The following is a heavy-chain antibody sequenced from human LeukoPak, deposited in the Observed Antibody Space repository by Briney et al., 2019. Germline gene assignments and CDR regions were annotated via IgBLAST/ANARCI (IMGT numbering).Heavy chain of an antibody. Sequence: ASVKVSCKASGYTFTSYGISWVRQAPGQGLEWMGWISAYNGNTNYEQKLQGRVTMTTDTSTSTAYMELRSLRSDDTAVYYCARDMSPVQSGDYWGQGTLVTVSS. CDR2: ISAYNGNT. CDR1: GYTFTSYG. V-gene: IGHV1-18*01. CDR3: ARDMSPVQSGDY. D-gene: IGHD3-10*02. J-gene: IGHJ4*02.